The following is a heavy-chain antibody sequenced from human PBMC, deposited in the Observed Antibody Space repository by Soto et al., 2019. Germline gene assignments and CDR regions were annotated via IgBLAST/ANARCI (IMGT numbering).Heavy chain of an antibody. Sequence: PGGSLRLSCAASGFTFSSHGMHWVRQAPGKGLEWVAVIWYDGSDKYYADSVKGRFTISRDNSKNMLYLQMNSLGAEDTAVYHCARWGNWKVADYWGQGTLVTVSS. D-gene: IGHD1-1*01. CDR2: IWYDGSDK. J-gene: IGHJ4*02. V-gene: IGHV3-33*01. CDR1: GFTFSSHG. CDR3: ARWGNWKVADY.